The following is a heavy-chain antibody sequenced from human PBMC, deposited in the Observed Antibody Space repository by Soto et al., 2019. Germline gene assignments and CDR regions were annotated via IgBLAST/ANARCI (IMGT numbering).Heavy chain of an antibody. Sequence: SETLCLTCAFSGCSISSGGYSWSWIRQPPGKGLEWIGYIYHSGSTYYNPSLKSRVTISVDRSKNQFSLKLSSVTAADTAVYYCARVPDRWGQGTLVTVSS. D-gene: IGHD2-2*01. CDR2: IYHSGST. CDR1: GCSISSGGYS. J-gene: IGHJ5*02. V-gene: IGHV4-30-2*01. CDR3: ARVPDR.